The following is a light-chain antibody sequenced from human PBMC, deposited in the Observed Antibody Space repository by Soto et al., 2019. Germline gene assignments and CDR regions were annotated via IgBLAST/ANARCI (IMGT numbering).Light chain of an antibody. V-gene: IGLV2-14*01. CDR1: SSDVGGYNY. CDR3: SSYTSSSTLE. Sequence: QSVLTQPASVSGSPGQSITISCTGTSSDVGGYNYVSWYQQHPGKAPKLMIYDVSNRPSGVSNRFSGSKSGNTASLTISGLQAEDEAYYYCSSYTSSSTLEFGGGTQLTVL. CDR2: DVS. J-gene: IGLJ3*02.